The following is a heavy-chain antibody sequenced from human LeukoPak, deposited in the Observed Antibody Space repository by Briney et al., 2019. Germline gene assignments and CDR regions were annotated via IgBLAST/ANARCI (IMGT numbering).Heavy chain of an antibody. J-gene: IGHJ4*02. D-gene: IGHD3-10*01. CDR1: GFTFSSYA. CDR2: ISVSVGST. Sequence: GGSLRLSCAASGFTFSSYAMSWVRQAPGKGLEWVSSISVSVGSTYYADSVKGRFTISRDNSKNTLFLQMNSLRAEDTAVYYCARDATPMVRGVIMRYWGQGTLVTVS. CDR3: ARDATPMVRGVIMRY. V-gene: IGHV3-23*01.